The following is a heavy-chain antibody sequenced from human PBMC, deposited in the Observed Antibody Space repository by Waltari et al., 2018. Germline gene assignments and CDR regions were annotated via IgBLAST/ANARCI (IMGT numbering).Heavy chain of an antibody. V-gene: IGHV4-31*03. D-gene: IGHD1-26*01. CDR3: AKRGGAYFFDY. Sequence: QVQLQESGPGLVKTSQTLSLTCTVSGDSINSVTAYWSWIRQHPGRGLEWIGYVYRNGDPYYNPSLKSRASLSIDTSKSQFSLNLNSVTAADTAVYYCAKRGGAYFFDYWGQGRSVIVTS. J-gene: IGHJ4*02. CDR2: VYRNGDP. CDR1: GDSINSVTAY.